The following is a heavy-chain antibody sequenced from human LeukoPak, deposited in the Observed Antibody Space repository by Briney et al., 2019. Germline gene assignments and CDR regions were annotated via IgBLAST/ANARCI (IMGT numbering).Heavy chain of an antibody. Sequence: KPSETLSLTCAVSGYSISSGFYWGWIRQPPGKGLGGVGSIYHSGSTYYNPSLESRVTVSVDTSKNQFSLKLSSVTAADTAVYYCARELSRGYNWFDPWGQGTLVTVSS. J-gene: IGHJ5*02. V-gene: IGHV4-38-2*02. CDR2: IYHSGST. D-gene: IGHD3-10*01. CDR3: ARELSRGYNWFDP. CDR1: GYSISSGFY.